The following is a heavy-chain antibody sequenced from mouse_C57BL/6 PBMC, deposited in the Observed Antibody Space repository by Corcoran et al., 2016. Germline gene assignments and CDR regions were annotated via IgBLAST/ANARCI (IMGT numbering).Heavy chain of an antibody. CDR2: IYPGDGDT. Sequence: QVQLQQSGAELVKPGASVKISCKASGYAFSSYWMNWVKQRPGKGLEWIGQIYPGDGDTNYNGKFKGKATLTADKSSSTAYMQLSSLTSEDSAVYFCARWDLLWLKAYAMDYWGQGTSVTVSS. CDR3: ARWDLLWLKAYAMDY. J-gene: IGHJ4*01. D-gene: IGHD2-2*01. CDR1: GYAFSSYW. V-gene: IGHV1-80*01.